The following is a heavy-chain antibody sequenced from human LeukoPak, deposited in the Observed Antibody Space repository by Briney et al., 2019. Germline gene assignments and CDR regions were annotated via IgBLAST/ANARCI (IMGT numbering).Heavy chain of an antibody. CDR2: IIPIFGTA. J-gene: IGHJ3*02. CDR3: ARRLRFLEWLGGSDAFDI. V-gene: IGHV1-69*05. Sequence: GSSVKVSCKASGGTFSSYAISWVRQAPGQGLEWMGGIIPIFGTANYAQKFQGRVTITTDESTSTAYMELSSLRSEDTAVYYCARRLRFLEWLGGSDAFDIWGQGTMVTVSS. CDR1: GGTFSSYA. D-gene: IGHD3-3*01.